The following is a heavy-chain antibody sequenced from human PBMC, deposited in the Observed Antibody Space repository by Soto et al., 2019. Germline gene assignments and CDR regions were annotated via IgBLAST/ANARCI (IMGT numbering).Heavy chain of an antibody. V-gene: IGHV1-69*06. CDR1: GGTFSSYA. CDR3: ARDPNYYDSSGYYYVPNYFDY. J-gene: IGHJ4*02. Sequence: AVKVSCKASGGTFSSYAISWVRQAPGQGXEWMGGIIPIFGTANYAQKFQGRVTITADKSTSTAYMELSSLRSEDTAVYYCARDPNYYDSSGYYYVPNYFDYWGQGTLVTVSS. D-gene: IGHD3-22*01. CDR2: IIPIFGTA.